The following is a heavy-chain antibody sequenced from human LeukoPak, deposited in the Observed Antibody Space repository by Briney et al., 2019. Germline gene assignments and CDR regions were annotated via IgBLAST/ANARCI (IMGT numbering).Heavy chain of an antibody. J-gene: IGHJ4*02. Sequence: GGSLRLSCAASGFTFSSYAMSWVRQAPGKGREWVSAISGSGGSTYYADSVKGRFTISRDNSKNTLYLQMNSLRAEDTAVYYCAKASRMTTVTTSIDYWGQGTLVTVSS. D-gene: IGHD4-17*01. CDR3: AKASRMTTVTTSIDY. CDR2: ISGSGGST. V-gene: IGHV3-23*01. CDR1: GFTFSSYA.